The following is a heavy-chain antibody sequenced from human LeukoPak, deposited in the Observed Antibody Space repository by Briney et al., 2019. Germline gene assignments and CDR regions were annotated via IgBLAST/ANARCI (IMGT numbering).Heavy chain of an antibody. Sequence: GGSLRLSCAASGFTFSSYAMSWVRQAPGKGLEWASAISGSGGSTYYADSVKGRFTISRDNSKNTLYLQTNSLRAEDTAVYYCAKDKGGQSDAFDIWGQGTMVTVSS. CDR1: GFTFSSYA. CDR3: AKDKGGQSDAFDI. CDR2: ISGSGGST. V-gene: IGHV3-23*01. D-gene: IGHD1-26*01. J-gene: IGHJ3*02.